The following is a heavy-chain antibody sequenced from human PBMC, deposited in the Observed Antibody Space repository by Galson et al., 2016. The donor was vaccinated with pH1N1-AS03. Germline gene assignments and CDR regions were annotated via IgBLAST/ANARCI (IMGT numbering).Heavy chain of an antibody. J-gene: IGHJ4*02. CDR2: TYYRSRWYN. V-gene: IGHV6-1*01. CDR1: GDSVSSDSAA. Sequence: CAISGDSVSSDSAAWNWIRQSPSRGLEWLGRTYYRSRWYNDYAPSLSSRVSFTADTSKNQFSLHLTSVTPEDSATYCCVRDFYGDVFGYWGQGTLVTVSS. CDR3: VRDFYGDVFGY. D-gene: IGHD4-17*01.